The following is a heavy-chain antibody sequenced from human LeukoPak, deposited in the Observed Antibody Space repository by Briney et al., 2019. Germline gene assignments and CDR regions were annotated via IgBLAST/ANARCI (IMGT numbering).Heavy chain of an antibody. J-gene: IGHJ4*02. CDR3: ARSLTTLTYEGY. V-gene: IGHV3-21*01. CDR1: GFTFSSYM. CDR2: INSGSTYT. Sequence: GGSLRLSCAASGFTFSSYMMNWVCQAPGKGLEWVSSINSGSTYTYYTESVKGRFTVSRDNAKNSLFLQMNSLRAEDTAIYYCARSLTTLTYEGYWGQGTLVTVSS. D-gene: IGHD1-1*01.